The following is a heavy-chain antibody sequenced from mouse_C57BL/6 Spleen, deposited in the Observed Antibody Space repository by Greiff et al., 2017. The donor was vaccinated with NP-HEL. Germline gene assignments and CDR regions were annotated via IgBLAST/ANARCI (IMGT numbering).Heavy chain of an antibody. V-gene: IGHV1-26*01. D-gene: IGHD1-1*01. CDR3: AREDYYGSQGYFDV. CDR2: INPNNGGT. CDR1: GYTFTDYY. Sequence: EVQLQQSGPELVKPGASVKISCKASGYTFTDYYMNWVKQSHGKSLEWIGDINPNNGGTSYNQKFKGKATLTVDKSSSTAYMELRSLTSEDSAVYYCAREDYYGSQGYFDVWGTGTTVTVSS. J-gene: IGHJ1*03.